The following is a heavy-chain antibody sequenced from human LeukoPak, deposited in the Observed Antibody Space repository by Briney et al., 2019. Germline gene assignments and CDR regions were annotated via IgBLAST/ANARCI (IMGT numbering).Heavy chain of an antibody. D-gene: IGHD5-12*01. Sequence: SETLSHTCAVYGGSFIGYYWSWIRQPPGKGLEWIGEINHSGSTNYNPSLKSRVTISVDTSKNQFSLKLSSVTAADTAVYYCARPSRRVVATLAGGWFDPWGQGTLVTVSS. CDR3: ARPSRRVVATLAGGWFDP. CDR1: GGSFIGYY. J-gene: IGHJ5*02. V-gene: IGHV4-34*01. CDR2: INHSGST.